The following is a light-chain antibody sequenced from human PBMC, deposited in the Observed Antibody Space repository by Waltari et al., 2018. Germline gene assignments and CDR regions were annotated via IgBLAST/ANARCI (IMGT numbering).Light chain of an antibody. J-gene: IGKJ1*01. CDR3: QQRSNWPPWT. V-gene: IGKV3-11*01. CDR2: DAS. Sequence: EIVLTQSPATLSLSPWERATLSCRASQSVSSYLAWYQQKPGQGPRLLIYDASNRATGIPARFSGSGSGTDFTLTISSLEPEDFAVYYCQQRSNWPPWTFGQGTKVEIK. CDR1: QSVSSY.